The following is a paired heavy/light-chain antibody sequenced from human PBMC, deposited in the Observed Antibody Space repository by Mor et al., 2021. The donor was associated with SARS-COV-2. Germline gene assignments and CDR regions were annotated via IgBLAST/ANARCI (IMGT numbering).Heavy chain of an antibody. J-gene: IGHJ4*02. Sequence: QVQLVESGGGVVQPGRSLRLSCAASGFTFSNYGMHWVRQAPGKGLEWVADVWSDGNNKYYADSVKGRFSISRDNAKNTLYLQMNSLRAEDTAVYYCARDPHTGSGSYYNCPFDYWGQGTLVTVSS. CDR3: ARDPHTGSGSYYNCPFDY. CDR1: GFTFSNYG. CDR2: VWSDGNNK. D-gene: IGHD3-10*01. V-gene: IGHV3-33*01.
Light chain of an antibody. V-gene: IGLV1-51*01. J-gene: IGLJ2*01. CDR1: SFNIGNNY. CDR2: DNN. Sequence: QSVLTQPPSVSAAPGQKVTISCSGSSFNIGNNYVSWYQQLPGTAPKLLIYDNNKRPSGIPDRFSGSKSGTSATLGITGLQTGDEADYYCETWDNSLSAVVFGGGTKLTVL. CDR3: ETWDNSLSAVV.